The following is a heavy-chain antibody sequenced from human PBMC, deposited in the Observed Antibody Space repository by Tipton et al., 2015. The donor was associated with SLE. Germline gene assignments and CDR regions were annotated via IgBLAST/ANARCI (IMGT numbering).Heavy chain of an antibody. D-gene: IGHD3-10*01. CDR1: GGSISSHY. V-gene: IGHV4-59*11. CDR2: IYYSGST. CDR3: ARRQYYYGSGSNCFDY. Sequence: TLSLTCTVSGGSISSHYWSWIRQPPGKGLEWIGYIYYSGSTNYNPSLKSRVTISVDTSKNQFSLKLSSVTAADTAVYYCARRQYYYGSGSNCFDYWGQGTLVTVSS. J-gene: IGHJ4*02.